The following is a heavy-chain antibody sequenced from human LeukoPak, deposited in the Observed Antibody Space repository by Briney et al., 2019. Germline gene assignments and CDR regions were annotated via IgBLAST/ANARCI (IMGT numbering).Heavy chain of an antibody. J-gene: IGHJ4*02. V-gene: IGHV3-11*04. Sequence: PGGSLRLSCAASGFTFRNYYMSWIRQAPGKGLEWVSYISSSGDTIYYADSVKGRFTISRDNAKNSLYLQMNSLRAEDTAVYYCARDGCSSTSCYADYWGQGTLVTVSS. D-gene: IGHD2-2*01. CDR2: ISSSGDTI. CDR1: GFTFRNYY. CDR3: ARDGCSSTSCYADY.